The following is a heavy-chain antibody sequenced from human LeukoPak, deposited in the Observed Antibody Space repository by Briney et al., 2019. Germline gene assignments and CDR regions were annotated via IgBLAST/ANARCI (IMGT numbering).Heavy chain of an antibody. CDR1: GGAISSYY. D-gene: IGHD4-17*01. J-gene: IGHJ4*02. CDR2: IHYSGNT. Sequence: SETLSLTCTVSGGAISSYYWSWIRQPPGKGLEWIAYIHYSGNTNYSPSLKSRVTISVDTSKNQFSLRLTSVTAADTAVYYCARSGTVTNFDYWGQGTLVSVSS. CDR3: ARSGTVTNFDY. V-gene: IGHV4-59*01.